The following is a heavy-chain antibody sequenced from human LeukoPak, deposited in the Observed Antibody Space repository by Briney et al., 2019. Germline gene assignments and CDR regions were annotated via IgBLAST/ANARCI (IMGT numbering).Heavy chain of an antibody. V-gene: IGHV1-18*04. Sequence: ASVKVSCKASGYTFTSYGISWVRQAPGQGLEWMVWISAYNGNTNYAQKLQGRVTMTTDTSTSTAYMELRSLRSDDTAVYYCARVELRYFDWLVRVDYWGQGTLVTVSS. CDR3: ARVELRYFDWLVRVDY. J-gene: IGHJ4*02. CDR2: ISAYNGNT. D-gene: IGHD3-9*01. CDR1: GYTFTSYG.